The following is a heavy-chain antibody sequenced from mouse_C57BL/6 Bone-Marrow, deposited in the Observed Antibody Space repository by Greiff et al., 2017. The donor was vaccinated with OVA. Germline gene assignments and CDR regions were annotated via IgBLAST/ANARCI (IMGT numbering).Heavy chain of an antibody. CDR1: GYSITSGYY. CDR2: ISYDGSN. V-gene: IGHV3-6*01. J-gene: IGHJ2*01. CDR3: AGGSVDY. D-gene: IGHD1-1*02. Sequence: ESGPGLVKPSQSLSLTCSVTGYSITSGYYWNWIRQFPGNKLEWMGYISYDGSNNYNPSLKNRISITRDTSKNQFFLKLNSVTTEDTATYYCAGGSVDYRGQGTTLTVSS.